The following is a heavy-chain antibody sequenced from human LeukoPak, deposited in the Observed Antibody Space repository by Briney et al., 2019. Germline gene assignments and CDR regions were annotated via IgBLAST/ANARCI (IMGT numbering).Heavy chain of an antibody. J-gene: IGHJ6*02. CDR3: AKLLGYDILNGYSFFSYYYGMDV. Sequence: GGSLRLSCAASGFTFSSYAISWVRQAPGQGLEWVSAISGCVSSAYYADSLKGRFTICRDNSKNTLYMQMNSLRAEATAVYYCAKLLGYDILNGYSFFSYYYGMDVWGQGTTVTVSS. CDR2: ISGCVSSA. V-gene: IGHV3-23*01. CDR1: GFTFSSYA. D-gene: IGHD3-9*01.